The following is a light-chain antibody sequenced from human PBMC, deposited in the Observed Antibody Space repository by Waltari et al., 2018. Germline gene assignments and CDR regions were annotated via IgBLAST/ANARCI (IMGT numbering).Light chain of an antibody. CDR3: QSYDSSLSAL. J-gene: IGLJ2*01. V-gene: IGLV1-40*01. Sequence: QSVLTPPPSVPGAPGPRVTIPFPGSSPTLRPGYDVPWYQQLPGTAPKLLLYGDNNRPSGVPDRFSGSKSGTSASLAITGLQAEDEADYYCQSYDSSLSALFGGGTKLTVL. CDR2: GDN. CDR1: SPTLRPGYD.